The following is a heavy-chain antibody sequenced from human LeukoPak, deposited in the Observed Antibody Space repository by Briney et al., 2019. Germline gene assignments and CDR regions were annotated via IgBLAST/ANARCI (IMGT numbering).Heavy chain of an antibody. CDR1: GGSISSYY. J-gene: IGHJ4*02. V-gene: IGHV4-4*07. D-gene: IGHD2-2*01. CDR2: IYTSGST. Sequence: SETLSLTCTVSGGSISSYYWSWIRQPAGKGLEWIGRIYTSGSTNYNPSLKSRVTISVDTSKNQFSLKLSSVTAADTAVYYCARAPGYCSSTSCYAGGPFDYWGQGTLVTVSS. CDR3: ARAPGYCSSTSCYAGGPFDY.